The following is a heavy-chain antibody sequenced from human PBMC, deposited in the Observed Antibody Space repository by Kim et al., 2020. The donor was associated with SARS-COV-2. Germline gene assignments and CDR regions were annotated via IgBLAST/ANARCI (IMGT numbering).Heavy chain of an antibody. Sequence: LKSRVTISVDTSKNQFSLKLSSVTAADTAVYYCASSIMTTVTTSPVFDYWGQGTLVTVSS. V-gene: IGHV4-31*02. CDR3: ASSIMTTVTTSPVFDY. D-gene: IGHD4-17*01. J-gene: IGHJ4*02.